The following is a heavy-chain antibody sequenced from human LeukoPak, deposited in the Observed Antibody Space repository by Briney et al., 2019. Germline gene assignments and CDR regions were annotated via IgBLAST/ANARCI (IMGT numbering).Heavy chain of an antibody. CDR3: ASRSIAAAGRVDY. J-gene: IGHJ4*02. CDR1: GVSIGSGGYS. V-gene: IGHV4-30-2*01. D-gene: IGHD6-13*01. Sequence: PSETLSLTCAVSGVSIGSGGYSWIWIRQPPGKGLEWIGYIYHSGSTYYTPSLRGRLTMSLDRSKNQFSLKLNSATAADTAVYYCASRSIAAAGRVDYWGQGTLVTVSS. CDR2: IYHSGST.